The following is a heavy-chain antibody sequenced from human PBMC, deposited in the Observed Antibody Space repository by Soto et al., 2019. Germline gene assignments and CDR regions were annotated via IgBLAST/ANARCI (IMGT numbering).Heavy chain of an antibody. Sequence: EVQLVESGGGLVQPGGSQRLSCAASGFSFSSYWMSWVRQAPGRGLEWVANIKQDGSEKHYVESVRGRFTISRDNAKNSLYLQINSLRAEDTAVYYCARIGKSYGDNFDQWGQGTLVTVSS. CDR1: GFSFSSYW. CDR3: ARIGKSYGDNFDQ. J-gene: IGHJ4*02. V-gene: IGHV3-7*01. CDR2: IKQDGSEK. D-gene: IGHD4-17*01.